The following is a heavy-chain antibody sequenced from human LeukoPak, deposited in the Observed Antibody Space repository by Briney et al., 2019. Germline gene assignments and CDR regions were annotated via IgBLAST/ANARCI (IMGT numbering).Heavy chain of an antibody. Sequence: PSETPSLTCTVSGGSISSSSYYWGWIRQPPGKGLEWIGEINHSGRTIYNPSLTSRVTISVDTSKNQFSLKLNSVTAADTAVYYCARDIGGAGYWGQGTLVTVSS. V-gene: IGHV4-39*07. CDR3: ARDIGGAGY. CDR1: GGSISSSSYY. D-gene: IGHD6-19*01. CDR2: INHSGRT. J-gene: IGHJ4*02.